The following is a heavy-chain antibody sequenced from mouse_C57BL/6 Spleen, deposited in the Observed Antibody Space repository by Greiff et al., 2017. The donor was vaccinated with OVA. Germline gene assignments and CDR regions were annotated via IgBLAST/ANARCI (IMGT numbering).Heavy chain of an antibody. CDR2: LWRGGST. D-gene: IGHD2-1*01. Sequence: VQLVESGPGLVQPSQSLSITCTVSGFSLTSYGVHWVRQSPGKGLEWLGVLWRGGSTDYNAAFMSRLSITKDNSKSQVFFKMNSLQADDTAIYYCAKMVYGNYYAMDYWGQGTSVTVSS. CDR3: AKMVYGNYYAMDY. V-gene: IGHV2-5*01. CDR1: GFSLTSYG. J-gene: IGHJ4*01.